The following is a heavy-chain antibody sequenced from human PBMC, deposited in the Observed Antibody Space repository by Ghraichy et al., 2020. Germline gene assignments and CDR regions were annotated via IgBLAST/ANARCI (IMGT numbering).Heavy chain of an antibody. V-gene: IGHV3-7*01. D-gene: IGHD6-6*01. J-gene: IGHJ4*02. CDR2: IKQDGSEK. CDR1: GFTFSSYW. CDR3: TREEVGQLGHFDY. Sequence: GSLRLSCAASGFTFSSYWMSWVRQAPGKGLEWVANIKQDGSEKYYVDSVKGRFTISRDNAKNSLYLQMNSLRAEDTAVYYCTREEVGQLGHFDYWGQGTLVTVSS.